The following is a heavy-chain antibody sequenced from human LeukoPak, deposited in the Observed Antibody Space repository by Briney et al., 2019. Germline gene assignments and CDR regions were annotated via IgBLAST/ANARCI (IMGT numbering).Heavy chain of an antibody. CDR1: GGSISSYY. Sequence: PSETLSLTCTVSGGSISSYYWSWIRQPPGKGLEWIGYIYYSGSTNYNPSLKSRVTISVDTSKNQFSLKLSSVTAADTAVYYCARGSPYYYGSLFDPWGQGTLVTVSS. D-gene: IGHD3-10*01. CDR3: ARGSPYYYGSLFDP. CDR2: IYYSGST. V-gene: IGHV4-59*01. J-gene: IGHJ5*02.